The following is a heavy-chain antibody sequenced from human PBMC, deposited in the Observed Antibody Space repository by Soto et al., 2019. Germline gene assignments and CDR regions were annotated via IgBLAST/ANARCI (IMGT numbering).Heavy chain of an antibody. CDR3: ATAGDFWSGYYPNYYYGMDV. CDR1: GYTLTELS. Sequence: ASVKVSCKVSGYTLTELSMHWVRQAPGKGLEWMGGFDPEDGETIYAQKFQGRVTMTEGTSTDTAYMELSSLRSEDTAVYYCATAGDFWSGYYPNYYYGMDVWGQGTTVTVSS. V-gene: IGHV1-24*01. D-gene: IGHD3-3*01. J-gene: IGHJ6*02. CDR2: FDPEDGET.